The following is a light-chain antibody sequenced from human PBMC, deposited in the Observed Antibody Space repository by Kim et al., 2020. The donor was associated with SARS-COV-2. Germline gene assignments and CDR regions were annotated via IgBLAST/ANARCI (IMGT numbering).Light chain of an antibody. CDR1: RGHTTYA. CDR3: QTWGTGLWV. CDR2: LKRGGSY. Sequence: ASSKLTCTLNRGHTTYAIAGHQQQPGKGPRYLMKLKRGGSYNKGVGIPDRFSGSSAGADRYLTSASLQSEDEGDYYCQTWGTGLWVFGGGTKLTVL. J-gene: IGLJ3*02. V-gene: IGLV4-69*01.